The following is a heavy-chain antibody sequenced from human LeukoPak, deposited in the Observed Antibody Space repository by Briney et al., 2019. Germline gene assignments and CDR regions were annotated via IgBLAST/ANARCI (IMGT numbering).Heavy chain of an antibody. D-gene: IGHD5-18*01. CDR3: ARVVDTPMVLYGAFDI. J-gene: IGHJ3*02. Sequence: GGSLRLSCAASGFTFSSYEINWVRQAPGKGLEWVSYISSSGSTIKYADSVKGRFTISRGNAKNSLYLQMNSLRAEDTAVYYCARVVDTPMVLYGAFDIWGQGTMVTVSS. CDR2: ISSSGSTI. CDR1: GFTFSSYE. V-gene: IGHV3-48*03.